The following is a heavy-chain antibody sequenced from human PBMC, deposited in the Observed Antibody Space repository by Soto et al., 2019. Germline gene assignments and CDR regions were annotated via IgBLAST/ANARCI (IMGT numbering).Heavy chain of an antibody. J-gene: IGHJ6*02. CDR1: GFTFDTYG. V-gene: IGHV3-30-3*01. D-gene: IGHD1-1*01. CDR2: IPYEGSNT. Sequence: GGSLRLSCVASGFTFDTYGIHWVRQAPGKWLQWVALIPYEGSNTYYADSVRGRFTISRDNSKNTLYLQMNTLRPEDTGLYYCARVTPGNNLYYFSGLDFWGQGXSVTV. CDR3: ARVTPGNNLYYFSGLDF.